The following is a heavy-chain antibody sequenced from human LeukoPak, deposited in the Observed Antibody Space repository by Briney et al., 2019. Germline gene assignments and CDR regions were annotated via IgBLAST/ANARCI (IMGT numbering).Heavy chain of an antibody. V-gene: IGHV4-34*01. CDR3: ARVARYYYDSSGYLSTYWYFDL. D-gene: IGHD3-22*01. CDR1: GGSFSGYY. Sequence: SETLSLTCAVYGGSFSGYYWSWIRQPPGKGLEWIGEINHSGSTNYNPSLKSRVTISVDTSKNQFSPKLSSVTAADTAVYYCARVARYYYDSSGYLSTYWYFDLWGRGTLVTVSS. J-gene: IGHJ2*01. CDR2: INHSGST.